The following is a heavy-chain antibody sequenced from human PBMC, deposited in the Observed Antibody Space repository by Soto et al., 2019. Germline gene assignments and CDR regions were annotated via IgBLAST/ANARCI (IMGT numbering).Heavy chain of an antibody. Sequence: GGSLRLSCAASGFTFSSYWMHWVRQAPGKGLEWVSIIYSAGNTYYADSVKDRFTISRDNSKNTLYLQMNNLRVEDTAVYYCARGGAWGQGTMVTVSS. V-gene: IGHV3-53*01. CDR2: IYSAGNT. J-gene: IGHJ3*01. CDR3: ARGGA. D-gene: IGHD1-26*01. CDR1: GFTFSSYW.